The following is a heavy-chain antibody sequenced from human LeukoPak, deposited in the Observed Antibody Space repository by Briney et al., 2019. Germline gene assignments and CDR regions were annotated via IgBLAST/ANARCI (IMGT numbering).Heavy chain of an antibody. V-gene: IGHV3-21*01. CDR3: AREGSSSWYYFDY. CDR1: GFTFSSYS. J-gene: IGHJ4*02. D-gene: IGHD6-13*01. CDR2: ISSSSSYI. Sequence: GGSLRLXCAASGFTFSSYSMNWLRQAPGKGLEWVSSISSSSSYIYYADSVKGRFTISRDNPKNSLYLQMNSLRAEDTAVYYCAREGSSSWYYFDYWGQGTLVTVSS.